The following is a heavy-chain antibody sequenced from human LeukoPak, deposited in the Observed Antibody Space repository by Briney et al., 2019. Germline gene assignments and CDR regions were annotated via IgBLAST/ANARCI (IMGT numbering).Heavy chain of an antibody. CDR2: ISGSGGST. CDR1: GFTFSSYA. J-gene: IGHJ4*02. V-gene: IGHV3-23*01. D-gene: IGHD3-22*01. Sequence: GGSLRLSCAASGFTFSSYAMSWVRQAPGKGLEWVSAISGSGGSTYYADSVKGRFTISRDNSKNTLYLQMNSLRAEDTAVYYCAKVRGDSSGYWVVGRLSAGHWGQGTLVTVSS. CDR3: AKVRGDSSGYWVVGRLSAGH.